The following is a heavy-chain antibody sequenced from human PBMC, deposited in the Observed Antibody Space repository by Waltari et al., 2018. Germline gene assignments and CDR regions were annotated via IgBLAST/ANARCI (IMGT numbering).Heavy chain of an antibody. CDR3: ARDIGPLWQPWNPYFDY. D-gene: IGHD1-1*01. V-gene: IGHV3-48*01. CDR1: GFTFSSYS. J-gene: IGHJ4*02. CDR2: IVSSSSTK. Sequence: EVQLVESGGGLVQPGGSLRLSCAASGFTFSSYSMNWVRQATGKGVEWVSSIVSSSSTKYYADSGKGRFTISRDNAKNSLYLQMNSLRAEDTAVYYCARDIGPLWQPWNPYFDYWGQGTLVAVSS.